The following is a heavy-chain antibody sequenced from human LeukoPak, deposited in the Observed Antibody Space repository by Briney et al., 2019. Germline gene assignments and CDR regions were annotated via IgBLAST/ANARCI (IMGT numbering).Heavy chain of an antibody. J-gene: IGHJ4*02. CDR1: GFTFGDYA. V-gene: IGHV3-49*03. D-gene: IGHD3-3*01. CDR2: IRSKAYGGTT. CDR3: TSVKYYDFWSGFYY. Sequence: PGRSLRLSCTASGFTFGDYAMSWFRQAPGKGLEWVGFIRSKAYGGTTEYAASVKGRFTTSRDDSKSIAYPQMNSLKTEDTAVYYCTSVKYYDFWSGFYYWGQGTLVTVSS.